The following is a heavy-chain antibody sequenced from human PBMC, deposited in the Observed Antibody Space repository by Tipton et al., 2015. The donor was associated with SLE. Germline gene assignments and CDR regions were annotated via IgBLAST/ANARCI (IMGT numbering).Heavy chain of an antibody. V-gene: IGHV4-34*01. CDR1: GGSFSGYY. D-gene: IGHD2-15*01. Sequence: GLVKPSETLSLTCGVYGGSFSGYYWSWIRQPPGKGLEWIGEINHSGSTNYNPSLKSRVTISVDTSKSQFSLKLSSVTAADTAVYYCARVRYCSGGSCPGFDYWGQGTLVTVSS. CDR3: ARVRYCSGGSCPGFDY. J-gene: IGHJ4*02. CDR2: INHSGST.